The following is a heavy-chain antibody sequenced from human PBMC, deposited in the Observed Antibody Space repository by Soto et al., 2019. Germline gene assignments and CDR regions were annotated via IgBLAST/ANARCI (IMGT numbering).Heavy chain of an antibody. CDR2: IYYSGST. V-gene: IGHV4-31*03. J-gene: IGHJ4*02. CDR1: GGSISSGGYY. CDR3: ARGYRHSGYSSSWVFDY. D-gene: IGHD6-13*01. Sequence: QVQLQESGPRLVKPSQTLSLPCTVSGGSISSGGYYWNWIRQHPGKGLEWIGYIYYSGSTYYNPSLMSRVTISADTSENQFSLKLSSVTAADTAVYFCARGYRHSGYSSSWVFDYWGQGTLVNVSS.